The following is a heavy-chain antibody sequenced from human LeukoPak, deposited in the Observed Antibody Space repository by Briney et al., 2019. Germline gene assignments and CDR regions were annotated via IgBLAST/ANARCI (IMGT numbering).Heavy chain of an antibody. D-gene: IGHD6-19*01. CDR1: GFTISTYN. Sequence: PGGSLRLSCAASGFTISTYNMNWVRQAPGKGLEWVSSISSSSSYIYYADSVKGRFTISRDNAKNSLYLQMNSLRAEDTAVYYCAREVAVAGRVFDYWGQGTLVTVSS. V-gene: IGHV3-21*04. J-gene: IGHJ4*02. CDR3: AREVAVAGRVFDY. CDR2: ISSSSSYI.